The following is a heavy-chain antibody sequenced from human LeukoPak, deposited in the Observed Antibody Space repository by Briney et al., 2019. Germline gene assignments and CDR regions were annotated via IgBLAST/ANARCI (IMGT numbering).Heavy chain of an antibody. V-gene: IGHV3-23*01. CDR1: GFTLSRNA. D-gene: IGHD1-26*01. J-gene: IGHJ4*02. Sequence: GGSLRLSCAVSGFTLSRNAMTWVRQAPGKGLEWISGISGSGASTYYADSVKGRFTISRDDSRNTLYLQMNSLRGDDTAVYYCAKDVGKWESLHFFDYWGQGTLVTVSS. CDR3: AKDVGKWESLHFFDY. CDR2: ISGSGAST.